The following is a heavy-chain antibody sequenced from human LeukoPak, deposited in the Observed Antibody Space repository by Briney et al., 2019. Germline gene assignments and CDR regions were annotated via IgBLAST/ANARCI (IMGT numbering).Heavy chain of an antibody. CDR1: GFTFSSYS. CDR2: ISSSSSYI. J-gene: IGHJ3*02. V-gene: IGHV3-21*01. Sequence: GGSLRLSCAASGFTFSSYSMNWVRQAPGKGLEWVSSISSSSSYIYYADSVKGRFTISRGNAKNSLYLQMNSLRAEDTAVYYCAREVDDFWSGYPVSGGGDAFDIWGQGTMVTVSS. D-gene: IGHD3-3*01. CDR3: AREVDDFWSGYPVSGGGDAFDI.